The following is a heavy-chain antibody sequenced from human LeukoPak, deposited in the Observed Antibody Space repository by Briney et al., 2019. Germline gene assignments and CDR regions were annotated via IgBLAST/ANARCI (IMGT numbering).Heavy chain of an antibody. Sequence: GGSLRLSCAASGFTFSSYWIHWVRQAPGKGLVWVSRINSDGSSTNYADSVKGRFTISRDNAKNTLYLQMNSLRAEDTAVYHCARKGESGLYYWGQGTLVTVSS. CDR2: INSDGSST. CDR1: GFTFSSYW. CDR3: ARKGESGLYY. D-gene: IGHD3-16*01. V-gene: IGHV3-74*01. J-gene: IGHJ4*02.